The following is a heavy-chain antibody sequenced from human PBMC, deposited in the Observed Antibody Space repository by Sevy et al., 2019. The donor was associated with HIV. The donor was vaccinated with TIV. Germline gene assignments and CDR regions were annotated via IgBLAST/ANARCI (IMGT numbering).Heavy chain of an antibody. D-gene: IGHD3-10*01. CDR2: ISGSGITT. CDR1: GFSFSSYA. CDR3: ARVAGSGTYYSGDFDY. V-gene: IGHV3-23*01. J-gene: IGHJ4*02. Sequence: GESLKISCAASGFSFSSYAMSWVRQAPGKGLEWVSGISGSGITTYYVDSVKGRFTISRDNSKNTLHLQMNSLRAEDTAVDYCARVAGSGTYYSGDFDYWGQGTLVTVSS.